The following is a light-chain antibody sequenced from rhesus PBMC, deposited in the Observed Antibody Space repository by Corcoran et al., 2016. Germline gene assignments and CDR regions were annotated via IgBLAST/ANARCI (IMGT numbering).Light chain of an antibody. CDR2: GAS. J-gene: IGKJ3*01. CDR1: QSVSTY. V-gene: IGKV3-31*02. Sequence: EIVMTQSPATLPLSPGETATTSCRSSQSVSTYLAWYHQKLAQAPRLPIYGASSRPIGPPDRFSGRGSGTDFTLTISSLEPADYAVYYCQETRNSVTFGPGTKLDMK. CDR3: QETRNSVT.